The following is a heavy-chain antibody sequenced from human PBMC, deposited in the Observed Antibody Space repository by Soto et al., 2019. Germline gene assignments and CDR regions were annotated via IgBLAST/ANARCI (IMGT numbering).Heavy chain of an antibody. V-gene: IGHV2-5*01. CDR2: IYWNDDK. J-gene: IGHJ4*02. CDR1: GFSLSTSEVG. CDR3: AHVSAAGDY. D-gene: IGHD6-13*01. Sequence: SGPTLVNPTQTPTLTCSFSGFSLSTSEVGVGWIRQPPGKALEWLALIYWNDDKRYSPSLKSRLTITKDNSKNQVVLTMTNMDPVDTATYYCAHVSAAGDYWGQGTLVTVS.